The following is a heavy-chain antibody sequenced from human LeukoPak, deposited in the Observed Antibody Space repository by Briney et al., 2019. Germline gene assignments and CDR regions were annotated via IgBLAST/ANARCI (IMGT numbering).Heavy chain of an antibody. D-gene: IGHD3-22*01. J-gene: IGHJ4*02. CDR3: AKGARSSSGYTTD. CDR1: GVTFSSYW. Sequence: GGSLRLFCAASGVTFSSYWMSWVRQAPGTGLEWVANIKQDGSEKYYVDSVKGRFAISRDNAKNSLFLQMNSLKTEDTAFYYCAKGARSSSGYTTDWGQGILVTVSS. V-gene: IGHV3-7*03. CDR2: IKQDGSEK.